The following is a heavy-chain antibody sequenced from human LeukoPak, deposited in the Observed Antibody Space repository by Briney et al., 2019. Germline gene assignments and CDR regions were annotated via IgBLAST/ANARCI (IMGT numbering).Heavy chain of an antibody. CDR2: ISYDGSNK. Sequence: PGGSLRLSCAASGFIFSGYAMHWVRQAPGKGLEWVAVISYDGSNKYYAESVKGRFTISRDNSKNTLFLQIDSLRAEDTAVYYCARGHSYGMDVWGQGTTVTASS. CDR1: GFIFSGYA. V-gene: IGHV3-30-3*01. J-gene: IGHJ6*02. CDR3: ARGHSYGMDV.